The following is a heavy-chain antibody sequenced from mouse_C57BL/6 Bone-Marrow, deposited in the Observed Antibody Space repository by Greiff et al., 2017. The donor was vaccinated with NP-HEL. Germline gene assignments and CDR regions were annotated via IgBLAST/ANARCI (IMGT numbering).Heavy chain of an antibody. V-gene: IGHV5-9*01. CDR2: ISGGGGNT. J-gene: IGHJ3*01. Sequence: EVQGVESGGGLVKPGGSLKLSCAASGFTFSSYTMSWVRQTPEKRLEWVATISGGGGNTYYPDSVKGRFTISRDNAKNTLYLQMSSLRSEDTALYYCARQGGGYYFYWGQGTLVTVSA. D-gene: IGHD2-3*01. CDR3: ARQGGGYYFY. CDR1: GFTFSSYT.